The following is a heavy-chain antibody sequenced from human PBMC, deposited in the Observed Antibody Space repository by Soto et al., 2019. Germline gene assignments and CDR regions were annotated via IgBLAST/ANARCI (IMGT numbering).Heavy chain of an antibody. V-gene: IGHV4-61*01. CDR3: ARGGENYGGNAIFDY. CDR1: GGSVSSGNYY. J-gene: IGHJ4*02. D-gene: IGHD4-17*01. CDR2: VYNSVGT. Sequence: KTSETLSLTCTVSGGSVSSGNYYWTWIRQPPGKGLEWIGCVYNSVGTHYNTSLKSRVTISVDRSKNQFSLQLSSVTPADAAVYYCARGGENYGGNAIFDYWGQGTLVTVSS.